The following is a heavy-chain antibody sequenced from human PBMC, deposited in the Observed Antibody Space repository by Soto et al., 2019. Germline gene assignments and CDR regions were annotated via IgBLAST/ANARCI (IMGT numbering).Heavy chain of an antibody. CDR2: ISVYNGNT. CDR1: GYTFTAYG. Sequence: ASVKVSCKASGYTFTAYGISWVRQVPGQGLEWMGWISVYNGNTNYAQKLQGRVTMTTDTSTTTAYMELRSLRSDDTAVYYCARGEVKRFSYYYDSSGYCNWGQGTLVTVSS. V-gene: IGHV1-18*01. J-gene: IGHJ4*02. CDR3: ARGEVKRFSYYYDSSGYCN. D-gene: IGHD3-22*01.